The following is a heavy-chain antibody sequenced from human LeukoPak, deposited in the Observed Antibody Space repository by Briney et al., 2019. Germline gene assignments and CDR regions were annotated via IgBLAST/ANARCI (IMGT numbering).Heavy chain of an antibody. CDR2: IYPGDSQT. V-gene: IGHV5-51*01. Sequence: GESLKISCKGSGYSFANYWIGWVRQMPGQGLEWMGIIYPGDSQTRYSPSFQGQVTISADKFISTAYLQWSSLKASDTAIYYCVRSSVNWFDPWGQGTLVTVSS. D-gene: IGHD3-3*01. J-gene: IGHJ5*02. CDR3: VRSSVNWFDP. CDR1: GYSFANYW.